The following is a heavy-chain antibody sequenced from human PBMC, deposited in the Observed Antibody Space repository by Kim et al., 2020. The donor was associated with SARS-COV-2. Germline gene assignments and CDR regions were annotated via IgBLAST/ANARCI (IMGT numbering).Heavy chain of an antibody. V-gene: IGHV3-7*01. Sequence: DGSDKYYVDTVKGRFTISKDNTKESLSLQMNSLRAEDTAVYYCAKSLVNWGQGTLVTVSS. D-gene: IGHD3-10*01. CDR2: DGSDK. CDR3: AKSLVN. J-gene: IGHJ4*02.